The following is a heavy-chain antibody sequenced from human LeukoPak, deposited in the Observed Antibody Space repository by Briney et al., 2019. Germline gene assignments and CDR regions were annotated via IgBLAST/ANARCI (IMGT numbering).Heavy chain of an antibody. CDR1: GFSFSAYW. J-gene: IGHJ4*02. CDR2: IKVDGAEK. Sequence: GGSLRLSCAASGFSFSAYWMSWVRQAPGKGLEWVANIKVDGAEKYYVDSVKGRLTISRDNAKNSLSLQMSGLRAEDTAVYYCARDWNGSGTAFDHWGQGTLVTVSS. CDR3: ARDWNGSGTAFDH. V-gene: IGHV3-7*05. D-gene: IGHD1-1*01.